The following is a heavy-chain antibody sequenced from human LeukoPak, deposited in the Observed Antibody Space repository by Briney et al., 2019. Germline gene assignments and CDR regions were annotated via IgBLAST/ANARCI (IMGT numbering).Heavy chain of an antibody. D-gene: IGHD6-13*01. CDR2: ISVYNANT. V-gene: IGHV1-18*01. CDR3: ARIAAAAPGPFDY. CDR1: DYTFSSYG. Sequence: ASVKVSCKASDYTFSSYGFSWVRQAPGQGLEWMGWISVYNANTNYAQKLQGRVTMTTDTSTSTAYMELRSLRSDDTAVYYCARIAAAAPGPFDYWGQGTLVTVSS. J-gene: IGHJ4*02.